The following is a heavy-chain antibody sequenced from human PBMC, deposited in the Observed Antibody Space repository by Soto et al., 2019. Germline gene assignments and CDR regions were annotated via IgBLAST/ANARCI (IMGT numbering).Heavy chain of an antibody. V-gene: IGHV1-69*12. D-gene: IGHD1-20*01. Sequence: QVQLVQSGAEVKKPGSSMKVSCKASGGTFTSYAISWVRQAPGQGLEWMGGIIPIFGTADYAQKFHGRVTIPADESTSTAYMELSSLRSEDTAVYYCARCITGTVTYYYGLDVWGQGTTVTVSS. CDR3: ARCITGTVTYYYGLDV. J-gene: IGHJ6*02. CDR2: IIPIFGTA. CDR1: GGTFTSYA.